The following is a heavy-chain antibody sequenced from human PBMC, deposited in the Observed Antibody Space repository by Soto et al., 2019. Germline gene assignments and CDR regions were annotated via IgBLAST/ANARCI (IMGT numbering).Heavy chain of an antibody. D-gene: IGHD2-8*01. Sequence: GSLRLSCAASGFTFSSYAMHWVRQAPGKGLEWVAVISYDGSNKYYADSVKGRFTISRDNSKNTLYLQMNSLRAEDTAVYYCARDGYASHYYYYYYGMDVWGQGTTVTVSS. CDR1: GFTFSSYA. CDR3: ARDGYASHYYYYYYGMDV. V-gene: IGHV3-30-3*01. CDR2: ISYDGSNK. J-gene: IGHJ6*02.